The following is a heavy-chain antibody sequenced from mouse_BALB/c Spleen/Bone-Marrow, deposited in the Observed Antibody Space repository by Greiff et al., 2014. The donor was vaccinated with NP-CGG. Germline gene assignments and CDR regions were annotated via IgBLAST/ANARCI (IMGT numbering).Heavy chain of an antibody. V-gene: IGHV14-3*02. CDR2: IDPANGNT. J-gene: IGHJ4*01. CDR1: GFNIKDTY. CDR3: ARGEDDAIDY. Sequence: EVQLVESGAELVKPGASVKLSCTASGFNIKDTYMHWVKQRPEKGLEWIGRIDPANGNTKYDTKFQGKATITADTSSNTAYLQLSSLTSEDTAVYYCARGEDDAIDYWGQGTSVTVSS.